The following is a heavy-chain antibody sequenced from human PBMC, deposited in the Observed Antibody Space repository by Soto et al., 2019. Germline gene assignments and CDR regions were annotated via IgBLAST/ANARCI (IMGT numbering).Heavy chain of an antibody. J-gene: IGHJ6*02. CDR2: IYYSGST. V-gene: IGHV4-39*02. Sequence: SETLSLTCTVSGGSISSSSYYWGWIRQPPGKGLEWIGSIYYSGSTYYNPSLKSRVTISVDTSKSQFSLKLSSVTAADTAVYYCARDRRGRTSIAARPGYYYYGMDVWGQGTTVT. CDR3: ARDRRGRTSIAARPGYYYYGMDV. D-gene: IGHD6-6*01. CDR1: GGSISSSSYY.